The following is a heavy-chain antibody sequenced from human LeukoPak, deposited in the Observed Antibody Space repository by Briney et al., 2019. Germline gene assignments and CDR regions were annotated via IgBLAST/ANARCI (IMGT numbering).Heavy chain of an antibody. CDR2: IYPGDSDT. J-gene: IGHJ3*02. V-gene: IGHV5-51*01. CDR1: GYSFTSYW. D-gene: IGHD6-19*01. Sequence: GESLKISCKGSGYSFTSYWIGWVRQMPGKGLEWMGIIYPGDSDTRYSPSFQGQVTISADKSISTAYLQWSSLKASDTAMYYCARPMSDIAVAGAFDIWGQGTMVTVSS. CDR3: ARPMSDIAVAGAFDI.